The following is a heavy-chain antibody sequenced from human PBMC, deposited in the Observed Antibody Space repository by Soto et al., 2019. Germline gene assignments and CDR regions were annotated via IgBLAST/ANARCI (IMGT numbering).Heavy chain of an antibody. CDR2: ISSSSSYI. J-gene: IGHJ4*02. CDR1: GFTFSSYS. CDR3: AREGYSGYDSLY. D-gene: IGHD5-12*01. Sequence: GESLKISCAASGFTFSSYSMNWVRQAPGKGLEWVSSISSSSSYIYYADSVKGRFTISRDNAKNSLYLQMNSLRAEDTAVYYCAREGYSGYDSLYWGQGTLVTVSS. V-gene: IGHV3-21*01.